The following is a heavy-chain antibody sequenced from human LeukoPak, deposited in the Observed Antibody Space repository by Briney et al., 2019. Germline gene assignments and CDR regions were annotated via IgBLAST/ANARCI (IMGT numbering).Heavy chain of an antibody. Sequence: SETLSLTCAVSGYSISSGYYWGRIRQPPGKGLEWIGYIYYTGSTEYHPSLKSRVTISLDTSKNQFSLKLTSVTAADTAVYYCARVYQSAEYYFDYWGQGNLVSVSS. J-gene: IGHJ4*02. CDR1: GYSISSGYY. CDR2: IYYTGST. CDR3: ARVYQSAEYYFDY. D-gene: IGHD2-2*01. V-gene: IGHV4-61*01.